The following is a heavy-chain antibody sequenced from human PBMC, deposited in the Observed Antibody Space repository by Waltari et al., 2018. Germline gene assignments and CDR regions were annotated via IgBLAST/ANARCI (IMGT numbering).Heavy chain of an antibody. D-gene: IGHD3-16*01. V-gene: IGHV3-30*02. J-gene: IGHJ6*03. Sequence: QVQLVESGGGVVQPGGSLRLSCAASGFTFSNYAMHWVRPAPGKGLEWVAFIRYDGSNEYYADSVKGRFTISRDNSKNTLYLQMNSLRAEDTAVYYCAKYTGGVWYYYYYMDVWGKGTTITVSS. CDR2: IRYDGSNE. CDR3: AKYTGGVWYYYYYMDV. CDR1: GFTFSNYA.